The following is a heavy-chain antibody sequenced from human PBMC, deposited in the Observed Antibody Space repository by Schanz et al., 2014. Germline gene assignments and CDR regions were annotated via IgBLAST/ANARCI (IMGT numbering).Heavy chain of an antibody. J-gene: IGHJ4*02. V-gene: IGHV3-30*14. Sequence: QVQLVESGGGVVQPGRSLRLSCAASGFTFSSYAMHWVRQAPGKGLEWVALISYDGNNKYYADSVKGRFTISRDSSRNTLYLQMNSLRAEDTAVYYCASLYDREYFDHWGQGTLVTVSS. CDR3: ASLYDREYFDH. D-gene: IGHD2-8*01. CDR2: ISYDGNNK. CDR1: GFTFSSYA.